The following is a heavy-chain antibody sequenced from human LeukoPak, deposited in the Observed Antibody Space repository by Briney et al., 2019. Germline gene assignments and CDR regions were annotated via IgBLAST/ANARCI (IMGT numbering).Heavy chain of an antibody. CDR3: AKTGSSSWGYFDY. CDR2: INTDGSST. Sequence: GGSLRLSCAASGFTFSSHWMHWVRQAPGKGLVWVSRINTDGSSTSYADSVKGRFTISRDNSKNTLYLQMNSLRAEDTAVYYCAKTGSSSWGYFDYWGQGTLVTVSS. D-gene: IGHD6-13*01. V-gene: IGHV3-74*01. J-gene: IGHJ4*02. CDR1: GFTFSSHW.